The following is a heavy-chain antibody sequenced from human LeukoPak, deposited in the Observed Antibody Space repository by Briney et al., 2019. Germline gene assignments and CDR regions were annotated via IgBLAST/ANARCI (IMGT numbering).Heavy chain of an antibody. Sequence: KPSETLSLTCTVSSGSISSFYWSWIRQPAGKGLEWIGRIYTSGSTYYNPSLKSRVTISVDTSKNQFSLKLSSVTAADTAVYYCARALNYYGSGSYYRPYYYYYYMDVWGKGTTVTVSS. V-gene: IGHV4-4*07. CDR2: IYTSGST. CDR1: SGSISSFY. D-gene: IGHD3-10*01. J-gene: IGHJ6*03. CDR3: ARALNYYGSGSYYRPYYYYYYMDV.